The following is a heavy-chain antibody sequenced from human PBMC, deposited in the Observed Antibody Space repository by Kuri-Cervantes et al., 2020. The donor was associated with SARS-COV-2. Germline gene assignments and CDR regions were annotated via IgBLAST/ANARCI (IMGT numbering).Heavy chain of an antibody. V-gene: IGHV1-3*01. D-gene: IGHD6-13*01. CDR3: ARGFAGTLYYYYMDV. CDR2: INAGNGNT. J-gene: IGHJ6*03. Sequence: ASVKVSCKFSGGIFSSSAFSWVRQAPGQGLEWMGWINAGNGNTKYSQKFQGRVTITRDTSASTAYMELSSLRSEDTAVYYCARGFAGTLYYYYMDVWGKGTTVTVSS. CDR1: GGIFSSSA.